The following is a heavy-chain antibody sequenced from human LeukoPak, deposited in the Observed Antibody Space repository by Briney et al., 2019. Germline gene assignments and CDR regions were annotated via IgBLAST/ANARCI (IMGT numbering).Heavy chain of an antibody. V-gene: IGHV3-48*03. CDR1: GFTFSSCE. CDR2: ISNSGSSK. CDR3: ARARVPGELNY. D-gene: IGHD3-10*01. Sequence: GGSLRLSCAASGFTFSSCEMNWVRQAPGKGLEWLSYISNSGSSKYYADSVRGRFTISRDNAKNSLYLQMNSLRAEDTAAYYCARARVPGELNYWGQGTLVTVSS. J-gene: IGHJ4*02.